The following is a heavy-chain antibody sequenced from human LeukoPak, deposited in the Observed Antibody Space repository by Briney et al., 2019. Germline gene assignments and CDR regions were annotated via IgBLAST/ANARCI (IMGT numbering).Heavy chain of an antibody. J-gene: IGHJ4*02. CDR2: LSGSGDST. D-gene: IGHD5-12*01. CDR3: AKDTRLRFYDS. V-gene: IGHV3-23*01. Sequence: GGSLRLSCAASGFTFSSYVMSWVRQAPGMGLEWVSSLSGSGDSTYYADSVKGRFTISRDNSKNTLFLQMNSLRAEDTAIYYCAKDTRLRFYDSWGQGTLVTVSS. CDR1: GFTFSSYV.